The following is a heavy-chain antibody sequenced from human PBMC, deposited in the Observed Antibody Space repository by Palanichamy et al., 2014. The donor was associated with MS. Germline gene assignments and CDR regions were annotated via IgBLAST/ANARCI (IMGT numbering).Heavy chain of an antibody. CDR1: GYTFNGYY. Sequence: QEQLAQSGAEVKKPGASVKVSCKASGYTFNGYYIHWVRQAPGQGLEWMGWIKPNSGDTNYAQKFLDRVTMTRDTSISTAYMELSRLRSDDTAVYYCAKRGSKGLDVWGQGTTVSVSS. D-gene: IGHD5-12*01. CDR3: AKRGSKGLDV. J-gene: IGHJ6*02. V-gene: IGHV1-2*02. CDR2: IKPNSGDT.